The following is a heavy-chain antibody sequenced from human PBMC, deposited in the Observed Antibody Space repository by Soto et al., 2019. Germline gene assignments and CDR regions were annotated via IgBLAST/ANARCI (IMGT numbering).Heavy chain of an antibody. D-gene: IGHD3-22*01. CDR3: AKDPRTHYYDSSGYYYYYFDY. CDR2: ISGSGGST. Sequence: GVSLRLSCAASGFTFSSYAMSWVRQAPGKGLEWVSAISGSGGSTYYADSVKGRFTISRDNSKNTLYLQMNSLRAEDTAVYYCAKDPRTHYYDSSGYYYYYFDYWGQGTLVTVSS. J-gene: IGHJ4*02. CDR1: GFTFSSYA. V-gene: IGHV3-23*01.